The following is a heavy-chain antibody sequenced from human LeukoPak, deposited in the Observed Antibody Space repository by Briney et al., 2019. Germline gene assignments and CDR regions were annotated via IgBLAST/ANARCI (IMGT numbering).Heavy chain of an antibody. CDR3: ARVSGYSYGYYFDY. J-gene: IGHJ4*02. CDR1: GDSISSDY. Sequence: SETLSLTCNVSGDSISSDYWSWIRQPPGKGLEWIGSVYYSGSTYYNPSLKSRVTISVDTSKNQFSLKLSSVTAADTAVYYCARVSGYSYGYYFDYWGQGTLVTVSS. CDR2: VYYSGST. D-gene: IGHD5-18*01. V-gene: IGHV4-39*07.